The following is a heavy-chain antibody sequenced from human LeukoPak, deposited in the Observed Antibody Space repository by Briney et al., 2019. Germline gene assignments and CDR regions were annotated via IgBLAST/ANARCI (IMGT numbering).Heavy chain of an antibody. D-gene: IGHD2-2*02. CDR1: GFIFNNYA. V-gene: IGHV3-23*01. Sequence: GGSLRLSCAASGFIFNNYAMNWVSQAPGKGLEWVSGISGSGDSTFYADSVKGRFTISRDNSKNTLDLQMNSLRAEDTAVYYCAKSRSSSVSCYNYWGQGTPVTVSS. CDR3: AKSRSSSVSCYNY. CDR2: ISGSGDST. J-gene: IGHJ4*02.